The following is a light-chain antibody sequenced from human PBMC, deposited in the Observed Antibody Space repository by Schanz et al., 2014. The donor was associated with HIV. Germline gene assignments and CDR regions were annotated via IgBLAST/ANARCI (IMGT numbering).Light chain of an antibody. V-gene: IGLV2-14*03. CDR2: DVS. Sequence: QSALTQPASVSGSPGQSITISCTGASSDVGGDNYVSWYQQHPGRAPKLIIYDVSNRPSGVSNRFSGSKSGNTASLTISGXXAEDEAEYYCSSSSTNTCVFGGGTKLTVL. CDR1: SSDVGGDNY. CDR3: SSSSTNTCV. J-gene: IGLJ3*02.